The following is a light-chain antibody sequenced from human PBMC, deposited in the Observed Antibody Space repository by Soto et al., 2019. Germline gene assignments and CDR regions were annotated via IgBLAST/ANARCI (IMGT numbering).Light chain of an antibody. CDR3: SSYTSSSTPYV. Sequence: QSVLTQPASVSVSPGQSITISCTGTSSDVGGYNYVSWYQQHPGKAPKLMIYDVSNRPSGVSNRFSGSKSGNTASLTISGLQAEDEADYYCSSYTSSSTPYVFGTGTKAPS. CDR1: SSDVGGYNY. V-gene: IGLV2-14*01. CDR2: DVS. J-gene: IGLJ1*01.